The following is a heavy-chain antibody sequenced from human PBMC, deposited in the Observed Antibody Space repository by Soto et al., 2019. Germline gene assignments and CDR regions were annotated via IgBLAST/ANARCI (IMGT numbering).Heavy chain of an antibody. CDR3: ARDWDIVATITFDY. D-gene: IGHD5-12*01. V-gene: IGHV1-69*04. Sequence: GASVKVSCKASGGTFSSYTISWVRQAPGQGLEWMGRIIPILGIANYAQKFQGRVTMTRDTSTSTVYMELSSLRSEDTAVYYCARDWDIVATITFDYWGQGTLVTVS. J-gene: IGHJ4*02. CDR2: IIPILGIA. CDR1: GGTFSSYT.